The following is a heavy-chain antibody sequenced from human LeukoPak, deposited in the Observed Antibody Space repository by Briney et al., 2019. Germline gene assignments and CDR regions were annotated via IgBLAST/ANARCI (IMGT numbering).Heavy chain of an antibody. CDR2: VNPDGGGT. V-gene: IGHV1-2*06. J-gene: IGHJ6*02. Sequence: ASVKVSCKASGCTFSGHYIHWVRQTPGTPGQGLEWMGRVNPDGGGTNYAQKFQGRVTMTRDASVSTVYVELGSLRSDDTAVYYCARSGPYSGNDPYYYAMDVWGQGTTVTVSS. CDR1: GCTFSGHY. CDR3: ARSGPYSGNDPYYYAMDV. D-gene: IGHD3-10*01.